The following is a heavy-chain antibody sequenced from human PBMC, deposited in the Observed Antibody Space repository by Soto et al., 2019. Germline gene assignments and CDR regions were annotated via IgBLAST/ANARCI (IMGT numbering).Heavy chain of an antibody. J-gene: IGHJ4*02. Sequence: QVTLKESGPVLVKPTETLTLTCTVSGFSLSNARMGVSWIRQHPGKALEWLAHIFSNDENSYSTSLKSRLTISLDESQSQVVLITTDMDPVDSATDCCSRIRRSSSWADVDYWGQGTLVTVSS. V-gene: IGHV2-26*01. D-gene: IGHD6-13*01. CDR3: SRIRRSSSWADVDY. CDR1: GFSLSNARMG. CDR2: IFSNDEN.